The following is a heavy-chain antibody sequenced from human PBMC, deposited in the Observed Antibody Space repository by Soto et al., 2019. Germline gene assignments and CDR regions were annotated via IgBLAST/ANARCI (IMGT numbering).Heavy chain of an antibody. D-gene: IGHD2-2*01. J-gene: IGHJ4*02. CDR1: GGSLSTYY. V-gene: IGHV4-59*08. CDR2: IHDSGST. CDR3: ARHLIGYCSTTTCFGPIDY. Sequence: SETLSLTCTVSGGSLSTYYWSWIRQPPRKGLEWIGYIHDSGSTIYNPALKSRVTISVDTSKNQFSLKLSSVTAADTAVYYCARHLIGYCSTTTCFGPIDYWGQGALVTVSS.